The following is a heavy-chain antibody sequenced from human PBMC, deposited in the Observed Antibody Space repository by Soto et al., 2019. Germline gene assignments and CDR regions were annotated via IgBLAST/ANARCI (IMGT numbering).Heavy chain of an antibody. V-gene: IGHV3-21*01. D-gene: IGHD3-10*01. Sequence: GGSLRLSCAASGFTFSSYSMNWVRQAPGKGLEWVSSISSSSSYIYYADSVKGRFTISRDNAKNSLYLQMNSLRAEDTAVYYCARDESYYGSGSYYDYWGQGTLVTVSS. CDR2: ISSSSSYI. J-gene: IGHJ4*02. CDR3: ARDESYYGSGSYYDY. CDR1: GFTFSSYS.